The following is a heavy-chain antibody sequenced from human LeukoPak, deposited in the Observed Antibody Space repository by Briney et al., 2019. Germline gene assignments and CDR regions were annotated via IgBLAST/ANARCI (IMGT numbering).Heavy chain of an antibody. Sequence: EASVKVSCKASGGTFSSYAISWVRQAPGQGLEWMGGIIPIFGTANYAQKFQGRVTITTDESTSTAYMELSSLRSEDTAVYYCARGSLLVYSSSWFFDYGGQGTLVTVSS. D-gene: IGHD6-13*01. CDR3: ARGSLLVYSSSWFFDY. CDR2: IIPIFGTA. CDR1: GGTFSSYA. V-gene: IGHV1-69*05. J-gene: IGHJ4*02.